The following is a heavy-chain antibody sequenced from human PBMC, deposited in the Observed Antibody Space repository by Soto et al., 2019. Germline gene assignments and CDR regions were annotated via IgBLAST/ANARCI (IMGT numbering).Heavy chain of an antibody. D-gene: IGHD3-22*01. CDR3: ARDTKEYYYDSSGYYLGYYYYGMDV. CDR2: IYYSGST. J-gene: IGHJ6*02. Sequence: QVQLQESGPGLVKPSETLSLTCTVSGGSVSGGNYYWSWIRQPPGKGLEWIGYIYYSGSTNYNPSLMSRVTLSVDTSKNQFSLNLSSMTAADTAVYYCARDTKEYYYDSSGYYLGYYYYGMDVWGQGTTVTVSS. CDR1: GGSVSGGNYY. V-gene: IGHV4-61*01.